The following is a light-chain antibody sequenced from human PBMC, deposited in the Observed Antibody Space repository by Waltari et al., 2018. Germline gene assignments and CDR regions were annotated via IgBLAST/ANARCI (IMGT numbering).Light chain of an antibody. J-gene: IGKJ2*01. CDR1: QSVSPS. Sequence: DTQLTQSPASLSASVGDRVTITCRASQSVSPSLNWYQQKAGKAPKLLIFATANLQNGVPSRFSGGGSETDFTLTSTSLQPEDSATYYCQQSHTFPYTFGQGTTLEIK. CDR2: ATA. CDR3: QQSHTFPYT. V-gene: IGKV1-39*01.